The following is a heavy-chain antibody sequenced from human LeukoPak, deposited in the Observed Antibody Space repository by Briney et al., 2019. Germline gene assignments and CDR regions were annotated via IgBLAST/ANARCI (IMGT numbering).Heavy chain of an antibody. Sequence: GGSLRLSCAASGFTFSSYGMHWVRQAPGKGLEWVAVISYDGSNKYYADSVKGRFTISRDNSKNTLYLQMNSLRDEDTAVYYCAKPKYYYGSGSYYYFDYWGQGTLVTVSS. CDR3: AKPKYYYGSGSYYYFDY. J-gene: IGHJ4*02. V-gene: IGHV3-30*18. D-gene: IGHD3-10*01. CDR2: ISYDGSNK. CDR1: GFTFSSYG.